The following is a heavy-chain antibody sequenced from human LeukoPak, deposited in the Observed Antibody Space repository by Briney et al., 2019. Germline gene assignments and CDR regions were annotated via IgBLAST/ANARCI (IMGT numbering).Heavy chain of an antibody. D-gene: IGHD1-20*01. V-gene: IGHV3-30*02. Sequence: GGSLRLSCAASGFTINKYGTHWVRQAPGKGLEWVALIRFDGDNDFYADSVKGRFTVSRDISKNTVYLQMTSLRSEDTALYYCANITGSPDYWGQGTLVTVSS. CDR1: GFTINKYG. CDR3: ANITGSPDY. CDR2: IRFDGDND. J-gene: IGHJ4*02.